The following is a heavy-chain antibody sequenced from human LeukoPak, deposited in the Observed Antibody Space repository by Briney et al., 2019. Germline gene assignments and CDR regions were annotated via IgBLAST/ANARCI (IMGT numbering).Heavy chain of an antibody. Sequence: GGSLRLSCAASGFTFSSYARSWVRQAPGKGLEWVSAISGSGGSTYYADSVKGRFTISRDNSKNTLYLQMNSLRAEDTAVYYCAKDPYGDYVFDYWGQGTLVTVSS. CDR1: GFTFSSYA. J-gene: IGHJ4*02. V-gene: IGHV3-23*01. CDR3: AKDPYGDYVFDY. CDR2: ISGSGGST. D-gene: IGHD4-17*01.